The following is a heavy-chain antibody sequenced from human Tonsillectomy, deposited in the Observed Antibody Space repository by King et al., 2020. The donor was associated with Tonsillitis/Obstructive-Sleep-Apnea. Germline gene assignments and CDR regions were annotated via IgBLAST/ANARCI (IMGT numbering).Heavy chain of an antibody. J-gene: IGHJ6*04. CDR1: GFNFSTYG. CDR3: ARDDFYGPGVYRYYYGSAA. V-gene: IGHV3-33*01. CDR2: IWYDRSNT. Sequence: VQLVESGGGVVQPGRSLRLSCAASGFNFSTYGMHWVRQAPGKGLEWVAAIWYDRSNTYYAESWKGRFTISRDNSKNTLYLQMNRLRAEDTALYYCARDDFYGPGVYRYYYGSAAWGEGTTVTVSP. D-gene: IGHD3-10*01.